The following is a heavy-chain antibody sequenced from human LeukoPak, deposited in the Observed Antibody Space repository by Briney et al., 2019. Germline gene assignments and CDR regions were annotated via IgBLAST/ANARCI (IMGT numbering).Heavy chain of an antibody. Sequence: GGSLRLSCAASGFTFSSYWMHWVRQAPGKGLVWVSRISSDGSRISYADSVKGRFTISRDDAKKTLDLQMNSLRAEDTAVYFCARDNGRNGFDIWGHGTMVTVSS. CDR3: ARDNGRNGFDI. J-gene: IGHJ3*02. CDR1: GFTFSSYW. CDR2: ISSDGSRI. V-gene: IGHV3-74*01.